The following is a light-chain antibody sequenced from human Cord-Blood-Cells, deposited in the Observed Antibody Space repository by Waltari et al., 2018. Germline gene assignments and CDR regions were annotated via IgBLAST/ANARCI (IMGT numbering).Light chain of an antibody. CDR3: QQRSNWLT. V-gene: IGKV3-11*01. Sequence: EIVSTQSPATLSLSPGERATLSCRASQSVSSYLAWYQHKPGQAPRLLIYDASNRATGIPARFSGSGSGTDFTLTSSSLEPEDFAVYYCQQRSNWLTFGGGTKVEIK. CDR1: QSVSSY. CDR2: DAS. J-gene: IGKJ4*01.